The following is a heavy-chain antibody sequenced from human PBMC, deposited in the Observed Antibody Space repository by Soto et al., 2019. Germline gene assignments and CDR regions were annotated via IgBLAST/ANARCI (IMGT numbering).Heavy chain of an antibody. V-gene: IGHV3-23*01. Sequence: GGSLRLSCAASGFIFENFGMSWGRQAPGKGLEWISSISGSGFKQYYAESVKARFTISRDNSKSTLYLELNNLSAEDTAVYHCPNNQGVEFVPLPTVDWFDPWGKGSVVTVSS. CDR1: GFIFENFG. J-gene: IGHJ5*02. D-gene: IGHD2-21*01. CDR3: PNNQGVEFVPLPTVDWFDP. CDR2: ISGSGFKQ.